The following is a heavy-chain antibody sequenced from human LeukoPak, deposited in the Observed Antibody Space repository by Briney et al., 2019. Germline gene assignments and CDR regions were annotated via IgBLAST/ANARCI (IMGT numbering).Heavy chain of an antibody. CDR1: GFTFDDYA. CDR2: ISWNSGSI. Sequence: GRSLRLSCAASGFTFDDYAMHWVRQAPGKGLEWVSGISWNSGSIGYADSVKGRFTISRDNAKNSLYLQMNSLRAEDTALYYCAKGRGYSYGWHDLDYWGQGTLVTVSS. CDR3: AKGRGYSYGWHDLDY. V-gene: IGHV3-9*01. J-gene: IGHJ4*02. D-gene: IGHD5-18*01.